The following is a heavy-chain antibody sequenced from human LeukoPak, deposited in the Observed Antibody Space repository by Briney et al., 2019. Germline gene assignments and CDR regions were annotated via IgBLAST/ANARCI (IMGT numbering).Heavy chain of an antibody. Sequence: SDTLSLTCTVSGDSISTDYCWTWIRQPPGKVPEWIGTIYNRDNTYYTPSLASRVTISMDTSKNQFSLKMTSVTAADTAVYYCARGKDAYKVGNYWGQGALVTVSS. CDR3: ARGKDAYKVGNY. CDR2: IYNRDNT. J-gene: IGHJ4*02. CDR1: GDSISTDYC. D-gene: IGHD5-24*01. V-gene: IGHV4-38-2*02.